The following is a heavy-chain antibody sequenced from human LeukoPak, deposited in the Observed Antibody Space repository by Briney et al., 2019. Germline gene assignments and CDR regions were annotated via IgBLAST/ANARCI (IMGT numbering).Heavy chain of an antibody. D-gene: IGHD1-26*01. Sequence: KPSETLSLTCTVSDDSITIYYWSWIRQPPGKGLEWIGYIYYSGSTNYNPSLKSRVTISVDTSKNQFSLKLSSVTAADTAVYYCARGHRGGGSYSYYYYYMDVWGKGTTVTVSS. V-gene: IGHV4-59*01. J-gene: IGHJ6*03. CDR2: IYYSGST. CDR3: ARGHRGGGSYSYYYYYMDV. CDR1: DDSITIYY.